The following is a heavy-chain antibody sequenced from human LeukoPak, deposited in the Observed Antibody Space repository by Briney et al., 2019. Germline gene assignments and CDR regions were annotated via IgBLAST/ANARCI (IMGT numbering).Heavy chain of an antibody. CDR3: ARHGGSLFYFDY. V-gene: IGHV4-39*01. D-gene: IGHD3-16*01. CDR2: TYYSGST. Sequence: SETLSLTCTVSGGSISSSSYYWGWIRQPPGKGLEWIGSTYYSGSTYYNPSLKSRVTISVDTSKNQFSLKLSSVTAADTAVYYCARHGGSLFYFDYWGQGTLVTVSS. J-gene: IGHJ4*02. CDR1: GGSISSSSYY.